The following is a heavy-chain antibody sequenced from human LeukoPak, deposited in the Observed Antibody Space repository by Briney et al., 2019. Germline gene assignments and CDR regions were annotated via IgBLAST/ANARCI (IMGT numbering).Heavy chain of an antibody. CDR3: ASLQEGWINWFDP. Sequence: PSETLSLTCAVSGGSISSSNWWSWVRQPPGKGLEWIGEIYHSGSTNYNPSLKSRVTISVDKSKNQFSLKLSSVTAADTAVYYCASLQEGWINWFDPWGQRTLVTVSS. CDR1: GGSISSSNW. V-gene: IGHV4-4*02. J-gene: IGHJ5*02. CDR2: IYHSGST. D-gene: IGHD2-2*03.